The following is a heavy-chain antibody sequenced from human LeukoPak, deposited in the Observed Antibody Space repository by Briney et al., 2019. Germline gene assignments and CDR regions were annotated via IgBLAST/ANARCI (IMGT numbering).Heavy chain of an antibody. V-gene: IGHV3-15*01. D-gene: IGHD5-12*01. Sequence: PGGSLRLSCAASGFTFSNAWMSWVRQAPGKGLEWVGRIKSKTDGGTTDYAAPVKGRFTISRDDSKNTLYLQMNSLKTEDTAVYYCTTVITYSGYDYYFDYWGRGTLVTVSS. CDR2: IKSKTDGGTT. J-gene: IGHJ4*02. CDR3: TTVITYSGYDYYFDY. CDR1: GFTFSNAW.